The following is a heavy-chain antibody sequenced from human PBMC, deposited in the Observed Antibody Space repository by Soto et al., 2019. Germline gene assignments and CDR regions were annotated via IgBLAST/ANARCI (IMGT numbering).Heavy chain of an antibody. J-gene: IGHJ4*02. CDR3: AEGRRGYSYANRYYFDY. CDR2: INHSGST. D-gene: IGHD5-18*01. CDR1: GGSFSGYH. V-gene: IGHV4-34*01. Sequence: SETLSLTCAVYGGSFSGYHWSWIRQPPGKGLEWIGEINHSGSTNYNPSLKSRVTISVDTSKNQFSLKLSSVTAADTAVYYCAEGRRGYSYANRYYFDYWGQGTLVT.